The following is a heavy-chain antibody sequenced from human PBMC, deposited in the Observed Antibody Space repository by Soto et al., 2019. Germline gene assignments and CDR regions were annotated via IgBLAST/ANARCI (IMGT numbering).Heavy chain of an antibody. D-gene: IGHD4-17*01. Sequence: GGSLRLSCAASGFTVSSNYMSWVRQAPGKGLEWVSVIYSGGSTYYADSVKGRFTISRHNSKNTLYLQMNSLRAEDTAVYYCARAPYGDLTPYYFDYWGQGTLVTVSS. CDR2: IYSGGST. V-gene: IGHV3-53*04. CDR3: ARAPYGDLTPYYFDY. CDR1: GFTVSSNY. J-gene: IGHJ4*02.